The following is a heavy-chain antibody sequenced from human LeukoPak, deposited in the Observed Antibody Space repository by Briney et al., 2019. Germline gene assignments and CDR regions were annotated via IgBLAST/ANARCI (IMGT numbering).Heavy chain of an antibody. CDR3: AKDRLDYDILTGYYDY. D-gene: IGHD3-9*01. CDR2: ISGSGGST. Sequence: QTGGSLRLSCAASGFTFSSYAMSWVRQAPGKGLEWVSAISGSGGSTYYADSVKGRFTISRDNSKNTLYLQMNSLRAEDTAVYYCAKDRLDYDILTGYYDYWGQGTLVTVSS. V-gene: IGHV3-23*01. J-gene: IGHJ4*02. CDR1: GFTFSSYA.